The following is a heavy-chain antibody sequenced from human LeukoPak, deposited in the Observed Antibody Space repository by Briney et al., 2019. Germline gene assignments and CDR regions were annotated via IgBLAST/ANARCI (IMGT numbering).Heavy chain of an antibody. CDR2: VSFDGNTT. J-gene: IGHJ4*02. CDR3: ARFRAATTRFDY. CDR1: GFTFRNYA. D-gene: IGHD1/OR15-1a*01. Sequence: GGSLRLSCAASGFTFRNYAMYWVRQAPGRGLEWAAVVSFDGNTTFYSDSVKGRFAISGDNSKNTLYLEMNSLRPEDTAVYYCARFRAATTRFDYWGQGTLVTVSS. V-gene: IGHV3-30*09.